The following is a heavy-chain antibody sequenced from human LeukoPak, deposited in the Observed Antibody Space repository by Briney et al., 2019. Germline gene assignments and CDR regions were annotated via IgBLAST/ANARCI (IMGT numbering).Heavy chain of an antibody. CDR1: GFTFSSYG. V-gene: IGHV3-30*02. Sequence: GGSLRLSCAASGFTFSSYGMHWVRQAPGKGLEWVAFIRYDGNKKYYADSVKGRFTISRDNSKNTLYAQMNSLRAEDTAVYYCAKDRGYTIDYWGQGTLVTVSS. CDR2: IRYDGNKK. CDR3: AKDRGYTIDY. D-gene: IGHD3-10*01. J-gene: IGHJ4*02.